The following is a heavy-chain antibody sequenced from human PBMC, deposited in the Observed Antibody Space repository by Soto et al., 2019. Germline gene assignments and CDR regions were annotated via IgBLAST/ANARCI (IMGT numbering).Heavy chain of an antibody. J-gene: IGHJ5*02. CDR3: ARLWGEIGPAFDP. CDR1: GYTFTTYY. CDR2: FNPYTGGT. Sequence: QGQLVQSGAEVKKPGASVKVSCKASGYTFTTYYIHWMRQAPGQGLEWMGMFNPYTGGTRYAHKFQGRVTMTGDTSKSTGYMELSRLRSDDTAVYYCARLWGEIGPAFDPWGQGTLVIVSS. D-gene: IGHD1-26*01. V-gene: IGHV1-46*01.